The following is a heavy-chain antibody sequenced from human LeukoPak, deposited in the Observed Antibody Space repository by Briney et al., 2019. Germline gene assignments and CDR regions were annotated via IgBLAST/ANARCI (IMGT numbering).Heavy chain of an antibody. D-gene: IGHD3-3*01. CDR3: ASSGFGVVTLDY. Sequence: SETQSLTCTVSGGSVTSYYWNWIRQPPGKGQEWIGHIYFSGITNYNPSLKSRVTVSLDTSKNQFSLKLSSVTAADTAVYYCASSGFGVVTLDYWGQGTLVTVSS. V-gene: IGHV4-59*02. CDR1: GGSVTSYY. J-gene: IGHJ4*02. CDR2: IYFSGIT.